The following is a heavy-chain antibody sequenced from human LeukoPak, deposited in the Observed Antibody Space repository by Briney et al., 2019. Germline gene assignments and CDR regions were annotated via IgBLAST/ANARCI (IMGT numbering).Heavy chain of an antibody. V-gene: IGHV3-74*01. CDR1: GFTLTSYW. CDR2: VNSDGSST. CDR3: ARGRYYGMDV. J-gene: IGHJ6*02. Sequence: GGSLRLSCPASGFTLTSYWMHWAGQAPGKGLVWVSRVNSDGSSTTYADSVKGRFTISRDNAKNTLYLQMNSLRAEDTAVYYCARGRYYGMDVWGQGTTVTVSS.